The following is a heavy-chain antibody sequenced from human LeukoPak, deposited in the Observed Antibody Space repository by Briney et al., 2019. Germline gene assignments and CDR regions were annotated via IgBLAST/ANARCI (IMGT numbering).Heavy chain of an antibody. Sequence: SVKVSCKASGGTFSSYAISWARQAPGQGLEWMGGIIPIFGTANYAQKFQGRVTITADESTSTAYMELSSLRSEDTAVYYCARDSEIYCSSTSCPHSFDYWGQGTLVTVSS. CDR2: IIPIFGTA. J-gene: IGHJ4*02. V-gene: IGHV1-69*01. CDR1: GGTFSSYA. D-gene: IGHD2-2*01. CDR3: ARDSEIYCSSTSCPHSFDY.